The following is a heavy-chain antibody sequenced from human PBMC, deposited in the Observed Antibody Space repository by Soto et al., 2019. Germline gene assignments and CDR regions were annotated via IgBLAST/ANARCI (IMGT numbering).Heavy chain of an antibody. CDR2: LGGNGGTT. CDR1: GFTFGSYA. Sequence: EVQLLESGGGLVQPGGSLRLSCVVSGFTFGSYAMSWVRQAPEKGPELVGILGGNGGTTDYADSVKGRFTISSDKSKSTLFLQMNSLRADDTGVYYCAKALRPSLNGFYYMDVWGRGTFVTVSS. V-gene: IGHV3-23*01. J-gene: IGHJ6*03. D-gene: IGHD2-2*01. CDR3: AKALRPSLNGFYYMDV.